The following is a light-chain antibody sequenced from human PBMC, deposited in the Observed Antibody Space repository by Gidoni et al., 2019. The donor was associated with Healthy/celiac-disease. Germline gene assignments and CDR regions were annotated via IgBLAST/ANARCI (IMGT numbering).Light chain of an antibody. J-gene: IGKJ3*01. CDR3: QQYDNPLFT. V-gene: IGKV1-33*01. CDR2: DGS. CDR1: QDISNY. Sequence: DIQMTQSPSSLSASVGDRVTITCQASQDISNYLNWYQQKPGKAPKLLIYDGSNFETGVPSKFSGSGSGKDFTFTISSLQPEDIATYYCQQYDNPLFTFGPGTKVDIK.